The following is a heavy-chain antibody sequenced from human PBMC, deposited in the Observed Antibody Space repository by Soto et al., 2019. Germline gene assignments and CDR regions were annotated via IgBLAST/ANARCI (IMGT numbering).Heavy chain of an antibody. D-gene: IGHD3-22*01. CDR2: INHSGTT. Sequence: SETLSLTCAVYGGSFSGYYWTWIRQPPGTGLEWIGEINHSGTTNYNPSLKSRVAISVDTSKNQFSLKLSSVTAADTAIYYCARSNSGYYKWFDPWGQGTLVTVSS. J-gene: IGHJ5*02. V-gene: IGHV4-34*01. CDR1: GGSFSGYY. CDR3: ARSNSGYYKWFDP.